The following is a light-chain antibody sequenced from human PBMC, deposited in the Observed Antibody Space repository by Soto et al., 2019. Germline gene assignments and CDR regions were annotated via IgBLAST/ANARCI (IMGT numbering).Light chain of an antibody. CDR1: NSDVGGYNY. CDR2: EVS. Sequence: QSALTQPPSASGSPGQSVTISYTGTNSDVGGYNYVSWYQQHPGKAPNLMIYEVSKRPSGVPDRFSGSKSGNTASLTVSGLQAEDEGEYYCSSYAGSSSLLFGGGTKVTVL. V-gene: IGLV2-8*01. J-gene: IGLJ2*01. CDR3: SSYAGSSSLL.